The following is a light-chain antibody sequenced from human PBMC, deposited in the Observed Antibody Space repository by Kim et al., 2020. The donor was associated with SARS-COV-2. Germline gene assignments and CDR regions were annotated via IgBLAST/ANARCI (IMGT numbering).Light chain of an antibody. Sequence: GQSITISCTGTSSDFGGYNFVSCYQQHPGKAPKLMIYDVSNRPSGVSKRFSGSKSGNTASLTISGLQAEDEADYYCSSYTSSSTNVFGTGTKVTVL. CDR3: SSYTSSSTNV. CDR1: SSDFGGYNF. J-gene: IGLJ1*01. CDR2: DVS. V-gene: IGLV2-14*03.